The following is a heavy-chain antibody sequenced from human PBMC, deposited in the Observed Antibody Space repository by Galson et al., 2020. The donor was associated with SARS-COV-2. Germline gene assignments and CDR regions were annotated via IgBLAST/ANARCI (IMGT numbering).Heavy chain of an antibody. D-gene: IGHD5-12*01. CDR2: ISSSSSYI. V-gene: IGHV3-21*01. J-gene: IGHJ4*02. Sequence: GGSLRLSCAASGFTFSSYSMNWVRQAPGKGLEWVSSISSSSSYIYYADSVKGRFTISRDNAKNSLYLQMNSLRAEDTAVYYCAREMATITSTYFYYWGQGTLVTVSS. CDR3: AREMATITSTYFYY. CDR1: GFTFSSYS.